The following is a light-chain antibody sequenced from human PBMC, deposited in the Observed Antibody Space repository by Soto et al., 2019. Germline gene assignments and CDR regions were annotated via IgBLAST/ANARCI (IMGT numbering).Light chain of an antibody. J-gene: IGLJ1*01. CDR2: EVS. V-gene: IGLV2-8*01. CDR1: SSDIGGYNY. CDR3: SSYAGTTSYV. Sequence: LTQPPSASGSPGQSVTISCTGTSSDIGGYNYVSWYQQHPGKAPELMIYEVSKRPSGVPDRFSGSKSGNTASLTVSGLQAEDEADYYCSSYAGTTSYVFGTGTKVT.